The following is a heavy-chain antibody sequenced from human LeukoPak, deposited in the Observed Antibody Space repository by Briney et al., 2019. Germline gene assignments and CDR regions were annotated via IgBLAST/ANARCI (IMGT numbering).Heavy chain of an antibody. J-gene: IGHJ4*02. V-gene: IGHV3-53*01. CDR1: GFTFSTYA. CDR3: AGDGPDCSGGSCYSD. Sequence: GGSLRLSCAVSGFTFSTYAMSWVRQAPGKGLEWVSLIYSGGSTYYADSVKGRFTISRDNSKNTLYLQMNSLRAEDTAVYYCAGDGPDCSGGSCYSDWGQGTLVTVSS. D-gene: IGHD2-15*01. CDR2: IYSGGST.